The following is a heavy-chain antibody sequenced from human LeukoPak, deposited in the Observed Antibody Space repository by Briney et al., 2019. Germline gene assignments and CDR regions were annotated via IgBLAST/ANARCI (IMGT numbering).Heavy chain of an antibody. CDR2: ISGTGDNT. CDR1: GFSFSNYA. Sequence: GGSLRLSCAVSGFSFSNYAMSWVRQFPGKGLEWVSGISGTGDNTYYADSVKGRFTISRDNAKNSLYLQMNSLRAEDTAVYYCARDASGSSWSFFDYWGQGTLVTVSS. V-gene: IGHV3-23*01. CDR3: ARDASGSSWSFFDY. D-gene: IGHD6-13*01. J-gene: IGHJ4*02.